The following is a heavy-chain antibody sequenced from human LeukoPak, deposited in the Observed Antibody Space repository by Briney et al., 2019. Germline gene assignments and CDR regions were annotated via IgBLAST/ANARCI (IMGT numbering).Heavy chain of an antibody. CDR1: GGSFSGYY. CDR3: ARGYSMVRGAPPHLDY. J-gene: IGHJ4*02. V-gene: IGHV4-34*01. CDR2: INHSGST. Sequence: SETLSLTCAVYGGSFSGYYWSWIRQPPGKGLEWIGEINHSGSTNYNPSLKSRVTISVDTSKNQFSLKLSSVTAADTAVYYCARGYSMVRGAPPHLDYWGQGTLVTVSS. D-gene: IGHD3-10*01.